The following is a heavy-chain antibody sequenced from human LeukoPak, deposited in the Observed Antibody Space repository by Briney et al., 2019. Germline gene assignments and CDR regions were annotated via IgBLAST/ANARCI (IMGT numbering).Heavy chain of an antibody. CDR3: AKPLRYCSSTSCQGYFDY. CDR2: ISGSGGST. J-gene: IGHJ4*02. D-gene: IGHD2-2*01. Sequence: GGSLRLSCAASGFTFSSYAMSWVRQAPGKGLEWVSAISGSGGSTYYADSVKGRFTISRDNSKNTLYLQMNSLRAEDTAVYYCAKPLRYCSSTSCQGYFDYWGQGTLVTVSS. V-gene: IGHV3-23*01. CDR1: GFTFSSYA.